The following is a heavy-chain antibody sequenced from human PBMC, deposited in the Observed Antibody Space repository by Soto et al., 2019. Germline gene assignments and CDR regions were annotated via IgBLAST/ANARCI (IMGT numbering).Heavy chain of an antibody. CDR1: GFTFSNYG. D-gene: IGHD3-22*01. CDR3: AKTNTHHYYDSSSSPDAFHI. V-gene: IGHV3-30*18. Sequence: GGSLRLSCAASGFTFSNYGMHWVRQXPGKGLEWVAVISYDGVNKYYADSVKGRFTIPRDNSKDTLYLQMNSLRPEDTAVYYCAKTNTHHYYDSSSSPDAFHIWGQGTMVTVSS. J-gene: IGHJ3*02. CDR2: ISYDGVNK.